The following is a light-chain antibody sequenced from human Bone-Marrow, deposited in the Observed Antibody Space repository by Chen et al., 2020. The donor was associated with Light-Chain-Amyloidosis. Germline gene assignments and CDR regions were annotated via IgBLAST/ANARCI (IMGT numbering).Light chain of an antibody. CDR1: QTISSNY. Sequence: EIVLTQSPGTLSLSPGEGANLSCRASQTISSNYLTWYQQKFGQAPRLLIYGSSSRATGIPDRFTGSGSGTDFTLTIPRLEPEDFAMYYYQQYGTSPLTFGGGTKVEIK. CDR2: GSS. V-gene: IGKV3-20*01. J-gene: IGKJ4*01. CDR3: QQYGTSPLT.